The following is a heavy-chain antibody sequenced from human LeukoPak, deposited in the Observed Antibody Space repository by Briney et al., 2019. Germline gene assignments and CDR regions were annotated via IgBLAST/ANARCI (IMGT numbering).Heavy chain of an antibody. CDR3: ARPKTTVTTSDAFDI. CDR2: ISAYNGNT. CDR1: GYTFTSYG. Sequence: ASVKVSCKASGYTFTSYGISWVRQAPGQGLEWMGWISAYNGNTNYAQKLQGRVTMTTDTSTSTVYMELSSLRSEDTAVYYCARPKTTVTTSDAFDIWGQGTMVTVSS. J-gene: IGHJ3*02. D-gene: IGHD4-17*01. V-gene: IGHV1-18*01.